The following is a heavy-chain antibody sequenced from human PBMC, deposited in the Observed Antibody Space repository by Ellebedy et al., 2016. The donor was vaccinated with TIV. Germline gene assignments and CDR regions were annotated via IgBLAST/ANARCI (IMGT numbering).Heavy chain of an antibody. J-gene: IGHJ2*01. CDR3: ATMVRGVDWYFDL. Sequence: SETLSLTCTVSGGSISSYYWSWIRQPPGKGLEWIGYIYYSGSTNYNPSLKSRVTISVDTSKNQFSLKLSSVTAADTAVYYCATMVRGVDWYFDLWGRGTLVTVSS. CDR1: GGSISSYY. V-gene: IGHV4-59*08. D-gene: IGHD3-10*01. CDR2: IYYSGST.